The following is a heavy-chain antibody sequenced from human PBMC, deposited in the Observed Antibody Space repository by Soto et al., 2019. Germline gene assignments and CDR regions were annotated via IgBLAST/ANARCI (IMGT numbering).Heavy chain of an antibody. CDR3: ARGRGYSYGLDP. D-gene: IGHD5-18*01. V-gene: IGHV4-30-4*01. CDR2: ISYSGTT. CDR1: GDSISSNTNY. Sequence: PSETLSLTCTFSGDSISSNTNYWSWIRQPPGEGLEWIGFISYSGTTSYSPSLKSRVAISLDTSKNQFSLSLSSVTATDTAVYYCARGRGYSYGLDPWGQGTLVTVS. J-gene: IGHJ5*02.